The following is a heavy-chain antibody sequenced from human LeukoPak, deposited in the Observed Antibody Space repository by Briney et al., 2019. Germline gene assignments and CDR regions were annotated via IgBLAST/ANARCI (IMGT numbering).Heavy chain of an antibody. CDR1: GYTFTGYY. D-gene: IGHD5-12*01. CDR3: ARVDIVATPYYYYYYYMDV. Sequence: ASVKVSCKASGYTFTGYYMHWVRQAPGQGLEWMGWINPNSGGTNYAQKFQGRVTMTRDTSISTAYMELSRLRSDDTAVYYRARVDIVATPYYYYYYYMDVWGKGTTVTVSS. J-gene: IGHJ6*03. V-gene: IGHV1-2*02. CDR2: INPNSGGT.